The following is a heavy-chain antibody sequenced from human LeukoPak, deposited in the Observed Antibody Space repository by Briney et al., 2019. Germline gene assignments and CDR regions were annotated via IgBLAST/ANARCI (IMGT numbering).Heavy chain of an antibody. V-gene: IGHV3-30*18. CDR3: AKPAAVGDY. CDR1: GFTFSSYG. D-gene: IGHD6-13*01. Sequence: PGGSLRLSCAASGFTFSSYGMHWVGQAPGKGLEWVAVISYDGSNKYYADSVTGRFTISRDNSKNTLYLQMNSLRAEDTAVYYCAKPAAVGDYWGQGTLVTVSS. J-gene: IGHJ4*02. CDR2: ISYDGSNK.